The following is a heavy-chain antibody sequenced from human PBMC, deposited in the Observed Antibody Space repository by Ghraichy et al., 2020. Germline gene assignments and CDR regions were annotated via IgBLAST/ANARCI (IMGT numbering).Heavy chain of an antibody. CDR2: INQDGSEK. CDR3: ARDSALVGATTGVLHFPTGDY. J-gene: IGHJ4*02. V-gene: IGHV3-7*01. CDR1: GFTFNNYW. D-gene: IGHD1-26*01. Sequence: GGSLRLSCAASGFTFNNYWMTWVRQAPGEGLEWVANINQDGSEKYYVDSVKGRFTISRDNAKNSLYLQMNSLRAEDTALYYCARDSALVGATTGVLHFPTGDYWGQGTLVAVSS.